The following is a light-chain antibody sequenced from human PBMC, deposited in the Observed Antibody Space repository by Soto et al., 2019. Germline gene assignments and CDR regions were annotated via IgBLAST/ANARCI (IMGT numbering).Light chain of an antibody. CDR3: SSYKSRSTLWV. Sequence: QSALTQPASVSGSPGQSITISCTGTSSDVGGYNYVSWYQQHPGKAPKLMIYDVSNRPSGVANRFSGSKSGNTASLTISGRKAEDEADYYCSSYKSRSTLWVFGSGTKLTVL. J-gene: IGLJ1*01. CDR1: SSDVGGYNY. CDR2: DVS. V-gene: IGLV2-14*01.